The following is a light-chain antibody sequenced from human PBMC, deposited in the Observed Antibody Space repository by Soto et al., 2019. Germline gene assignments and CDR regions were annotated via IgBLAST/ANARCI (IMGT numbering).Light chain of an antibody. CDR3: SSYTSSSLYV. J-gene: IGLJ1*01. V-gene: IGLV2-8*01. Sequence: QSVLTQPPSASGSPGQSVAISCTGTSSDVGGYNYVSWYQQHPGKAPKLMIYEANKRPSGVPDRFSGSKSGNTASLTISGLQTEDEADYYCSSYTSSSLYVFGTGTKVTVL. CDR1: SSDVGGYNY. CDR2: EAN.